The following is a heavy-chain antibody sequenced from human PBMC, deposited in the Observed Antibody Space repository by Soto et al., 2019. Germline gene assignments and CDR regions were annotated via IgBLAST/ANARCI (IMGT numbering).Heavy chain of an antibody. CDR1: GGSVSSDSFY. Sequence: SETLSLTCTVSGGSVSSDSFYWSWIRQPPGKGLEWIGYIHYSGTTNYNPSLKSRVTISVDTSKNQFSLKLSSVTAADTAVYYCARITRYSGYDFDSWGQGTLVPVSS. D-gene: IGHD5-12*01. J-gene: IGHJ4*02. V-gene: IGHV4-61*01. CDR3: ARITRYSGYDFDS. CDR2: IHYSGTT.